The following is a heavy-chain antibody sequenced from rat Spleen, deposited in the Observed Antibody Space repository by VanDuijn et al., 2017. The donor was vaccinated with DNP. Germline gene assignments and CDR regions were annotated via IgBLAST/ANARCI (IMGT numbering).Heavy chain of an antibody. Sequence: EVQLVESDGGSVQPGRSLKLSCAASGFTFSDYYMAWVRQAPTKGLEWVATISYDGSSTYYRDSVKGRFTISRDNAKSTLYLQMDSLRSEDTATYYCAGQDYGGYTPFDYWGQGVMVTVSS. J-gene: IGHJ2*01. CDR1: GFTFSDYY. D-gene: IGHD1-11*01. CDR3: AGQDYGGYTPFDY. CDR2: ISYDGSST. V-gene: IGHV5-29*01.